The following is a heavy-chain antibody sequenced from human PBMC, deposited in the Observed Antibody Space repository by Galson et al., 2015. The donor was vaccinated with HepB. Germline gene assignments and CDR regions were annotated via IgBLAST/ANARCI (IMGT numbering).Heavy chain of an antibody. Sequence: SVKVSCKASVDIFNNYAITWVRQAPGQGLEWMGGITPIFGTTNYAQKLQGRVTITADESTRIVYMELSSLRSEDTAMYYCARGGTTMVIGNYAFDIWGQGTMVTVSS. D-gene: IGHD4-23*01. CDR2: ITPIFGTT. CDR3: ARGGTTMVIGNYAFDI. V-gene: IGHV1-69*13. CDR1: VDIFNNYA. J-gene: IGHJ3*02.